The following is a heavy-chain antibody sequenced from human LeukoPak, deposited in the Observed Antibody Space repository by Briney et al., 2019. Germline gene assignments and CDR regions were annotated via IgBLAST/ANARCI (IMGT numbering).Heavy chain of an antibody. CDR1: GYTFTSYD. V-gene: IGHV1-8*01. CDR2: MNPNSGNT. J-gene: IGHJ5*02. CDR3: ARRASIAARTPWFDP. D-gene: IGHD6-6*01. Sequence: ASVKVSCKASGYTFTSYDINWVRQATGQGLEWMGWMNPNSGNTGYAQKFQGRVTMTRNTSISTAYMELSSLRSEDTAVYYCARRASIAARTPWFDPWGQGTLVTVSS.